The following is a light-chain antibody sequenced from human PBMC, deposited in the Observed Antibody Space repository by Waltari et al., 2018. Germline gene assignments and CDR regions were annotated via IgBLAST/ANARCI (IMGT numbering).Light chain of an antibody. V-gene: IGKV1-16*02. J-gene: IGKJ2*01. CDR1: QGINNY. Sequence: IQLTQSPSSLSAAVGDRVTITCRASQGINNYLAWFQQKPGKAPKSLIYGASNLQSGVPSKFSGSGSGTDFTLTINSLQPEDFATYYCQQYNAYPHTFGQGTKLEIK. CDR3: QQYNAYPHT. CDR2: GAS.